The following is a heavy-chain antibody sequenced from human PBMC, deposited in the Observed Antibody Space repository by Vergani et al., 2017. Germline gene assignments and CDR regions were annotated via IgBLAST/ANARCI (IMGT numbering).Heavy chain of an antibody. D-gene: IGHD3-10*01. Sequence: EVQLVESGGGLVQPGRSLRLSCAASGFTFDDYAMHWVRQAPGKGLEWVSGISWNSGSIGYADSVKGRFTISRDNAKNSLYLQMNSLRAEDTALYYCAKATGMYYYMDVWGKGTTVTVSS. CDR2: ISWNSGSI. CDR3: AKATGMYYYMDV. J-gene: IGHJ6*03. CDR1: GFTFDDYA. V-gene: IGHV3-9*01.